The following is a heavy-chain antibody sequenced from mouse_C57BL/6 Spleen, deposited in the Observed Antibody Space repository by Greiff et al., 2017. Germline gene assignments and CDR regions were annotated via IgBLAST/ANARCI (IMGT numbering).Heavy chain of an antibody. CDR2: IYPGDGDT. Sequence: QVQLQQSGAELVKPGASVKISCKASGYAFSSYWMNWVKQRPGKGLEWIGQIYPGDGDTNYNGKFKGKATLTADKSSSTAYMQLSSLTSEDSAVYFCASQGSNGGAMDYWGQGTSVTVSS. V-gene: IGHV1-80*01. D-gene: IGHD2-5*01. CDR3: ASQGSNGGAMDY. CDR1: GYAFSSYW. J-gene: IGHJ4*01.